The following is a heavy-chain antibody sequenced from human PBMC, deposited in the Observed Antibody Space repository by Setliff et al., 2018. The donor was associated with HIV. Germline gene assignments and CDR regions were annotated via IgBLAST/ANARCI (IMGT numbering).Heavy chain of an antibody. CDR1: GHSITSGYY. J-gene: IGHJ4*02. CDR3: VREPDY. V-gene: IGHV4-38-2*02. Sequence: PSETLSLTCAVSGHSITSGYYWGWIRQPPGKGLEWIGNMYDGGTPHYNPSLKSRVTVSLDTSRNQFSLRLTSVTAADTAVYFCVREPDYWSQGTLVTVLL. CDR2: MYDGGTP.